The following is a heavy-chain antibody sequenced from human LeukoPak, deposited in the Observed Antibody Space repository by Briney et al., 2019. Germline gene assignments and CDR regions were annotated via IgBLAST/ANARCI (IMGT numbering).Heavy chain of an antibody. D-gene: IGHD3-10*01. CDR2: IYTSGST. CDR3: ARALWFGDPGDAFDI. J-gene: IGHJ3*02. CDR1: GGSISSYY. V-gene: IGHV4-4*07. Sequence: SETLSLTCTVSGGSISSYYWSWIRQPAGKGLEWIGRIYTSGSTNYNPSLKSRVTMPVDTSKNQFSLKLSSVTAADTAVYYCARALWFGDPGDAFDIWGQGTMVTVSS.